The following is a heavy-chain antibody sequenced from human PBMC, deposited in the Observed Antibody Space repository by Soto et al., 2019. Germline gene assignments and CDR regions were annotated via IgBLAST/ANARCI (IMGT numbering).Heavy chain of an antibody. CDR2: IVVGSGNT. D-gene: IGHD2-2*01. CDR3: GAATYCSSTSCPPNYYFDY. J-gene: IGHJ4*02. V-gene: IGHV1-58*02. Sequence: SVKVSCKASGFTFTSSAMQWVRQARGQRLEWIGWIVVGSGNTNYAQKFQERVTITRDMSTSTAYMELSSLRSEDTAVYYCGAATYCSSTSCPPNYYFDYWGQGTLVTVSS. CDR1: GFTFTSSA.